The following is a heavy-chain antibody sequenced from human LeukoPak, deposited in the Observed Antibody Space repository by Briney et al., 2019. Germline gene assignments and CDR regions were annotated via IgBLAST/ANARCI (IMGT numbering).Heavy chain of an antibody. J-gene: IGHJ4*02. CDR1: GGSIRSYY. CDR2: IYYSGST. Sequence: KPSGTLSLTCTVSGGSIRSYYWSWILQPPGKGLECIGYIYYSGSTNYNPSLKSRVTISVDTSKNQFSLKLSSVTAADTAVYYCARVQTPSGSGSYSFDYWGQGTLVTVSS. V-gene: IGHV4-59*01. D-gene: IGHD3-10*01. CDR3: ARVQTPSGSGSYSFDY.